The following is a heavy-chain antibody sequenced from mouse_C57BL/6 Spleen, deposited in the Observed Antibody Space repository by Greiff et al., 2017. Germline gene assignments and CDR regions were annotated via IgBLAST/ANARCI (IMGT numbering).Heavy chain of an antibody. CDR1: GFTFSSYG. CDR2: ISSGGSYT. Sequence: EVQLVESGGDLVKPGGSLKLSCAASGFTFSSYGMSWVRQTPDKRLEWVATISSGGSYTYSPDSVKGRFTISRDNAKNTLYLQMSSLKSEDTAMYYWARRGLYGSSYWYFDVWGTGTTVTVSS. D-gene: IGHD1-1*01. CDR3: ARRGLYGSSYWYFDV. J-gene: IGHJ1*03. V-gene: IGHV5-6*01.